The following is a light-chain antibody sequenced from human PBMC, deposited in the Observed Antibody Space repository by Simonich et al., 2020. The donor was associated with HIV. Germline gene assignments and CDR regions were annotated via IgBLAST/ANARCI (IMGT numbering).Light chain of an antibody. CDR1: QSISSN. CDR3: QQYYSTPYT. J-gene: IGKJ2*01. V-gene: IGKV3-15*01. CDR2: GAS. Sequence: EIVMTQSPVTLSVSPGERATLSCRASQSISSNLAWYQQKPGQAPRLLIYGASTRATGIPARFSASGSGTEFTLTISSLQAEDVAVYYCQQYYSTPYTFGQGTKLEI.